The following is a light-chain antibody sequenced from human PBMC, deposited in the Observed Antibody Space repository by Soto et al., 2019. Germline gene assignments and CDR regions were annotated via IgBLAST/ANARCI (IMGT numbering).Light chain of an antibody. CDR3: SSYSDKTSLGV. V-gene: IGLV2-14*01. J-gene: IGLJ3*02. Sequence: QSALTQPASVSGSPGQSITISCTGTSSDVGAYNYVSWYQQFPGKAPKLIIYDVNNRPSGVSNRFSGSKSGNTASLTISGLQAEDEGDYHCSSYSDKTSLGVFGGGTKLTVL. CDR1: SSDVGAYNY. CDR2: DVN.